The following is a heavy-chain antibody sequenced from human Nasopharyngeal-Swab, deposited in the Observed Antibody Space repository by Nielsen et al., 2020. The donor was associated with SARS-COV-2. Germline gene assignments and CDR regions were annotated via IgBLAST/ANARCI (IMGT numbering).Heavy chain of an antibody. Sequence: SVKVSCKASGYTFTSYGISWVRQAPGQGLEWMGWISAYNGNTNYAQKLQGRVTMTTDTSTSTAYMELRSLRSDDTAVYYCARDAATMIVGLNWFDPWGQGTLVTVSS. J-gene: IGHJ5*02. CDR3: ARDAATMIVGLNWFDP. D-gene: IGHD3-22*01. V-gene: IGHV1-18*04. CDR2: ISAYNGNT. CDR1: GYTFTSYG.